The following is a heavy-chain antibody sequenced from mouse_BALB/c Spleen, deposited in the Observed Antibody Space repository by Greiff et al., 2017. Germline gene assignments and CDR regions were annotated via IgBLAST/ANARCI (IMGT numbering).Heavy chain of an antibody. J-gene: IGHJ4*01. CDR1: GFTFSSYA. CDR2: ISSGGST. V-gene: IGHV5-6-5*01. Sequence: DVHLVESGGGLVKPGGSLKLSCAASGFTFSSYAMSWVRQTPEKRLEWVASISSGGSTYYPDSVKGRFTISRDNARNILYLQMSSLRSEDTAMYYCAREGPQISMDYWGQGTSVTVSS. D-gene: IGHD3-3*01. CDR3: AREGPQISMDY.